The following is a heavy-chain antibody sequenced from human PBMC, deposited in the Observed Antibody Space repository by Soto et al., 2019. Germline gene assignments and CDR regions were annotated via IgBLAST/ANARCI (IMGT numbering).Heavy chain of an antibody. V-gene: IGHV3-23*01. D-gene: IGHD5-12*01. J-gene: IGHJ4*02. CDR3: AKDSVDVVATGRGYFDS. Sequence: EVHLLQSGGGVVQPGGSLRLSCAASGFTFTYHAMSWVRQAPGKGLEWVSGLTGRGGNTFYADSVKGRFTISGDNTKNILYLEMNNLRAEDTDLYFCAKDSVDVVATGRGYFDSWGQGTLVTVSP. CDR1: GFTFTYHA. CDR2: LTGRGGNT.